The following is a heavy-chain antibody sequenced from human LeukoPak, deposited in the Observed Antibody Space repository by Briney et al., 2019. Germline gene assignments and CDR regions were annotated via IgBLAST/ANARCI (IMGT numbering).Heavy chain of an antibody. CDR2: IYYSGST. J-gene: IGHJ4*02. CDR1: GGSISSYY. Sequence: PSETLSLTCTVSGGSISSYYWGWIRQPPGKGLEWIGSIYYSGSTYYNPSLKSRVTISVDTSKNQFSLKLSSVTAADTAVYYCAGLLGIAVAYFDYWGQGTLVTVSS. V-gene: IGHV4-39*01. CDR3: AGLLGIAVAYFDY. D-gene: IGHD6-19*01.